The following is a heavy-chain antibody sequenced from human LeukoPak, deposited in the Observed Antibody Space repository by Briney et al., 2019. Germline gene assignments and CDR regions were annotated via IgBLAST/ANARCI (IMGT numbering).Heavy chain of an antibody. CDR3: AREGWEPNFDQ. V-gene: IGHV1-2*02. CDR1: GYTFADHF. Sequence: ASVKVSCKASGYTFADHFIHRVRQAPGQGLEWMGWINPNSGATNYAQNFQGRVTMTSDTSITTAYMELTSLTFNDTAVYYCAREGWEPNFDQWGQGTLVTVSS. J-gene: IGHJ4*02. D-gene: IGHD1-26*01. CDR2: INPNSGAT.